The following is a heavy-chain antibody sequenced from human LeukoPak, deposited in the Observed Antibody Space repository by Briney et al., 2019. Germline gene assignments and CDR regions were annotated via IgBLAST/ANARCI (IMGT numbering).Heavy chain of an antibody. D-gene: IGHD2-2*01. J-gene: IGHJ6*02. V-gene: IGHV3-48*02. CDR3: ARVVWYQLLNRYYDMDV. Sequence: DSVKGRFAISRDNVKHSLYLQMDSLRDEDTAVYYCARVVWYQLLNRYYDMDVWGQGTTVTVSS.